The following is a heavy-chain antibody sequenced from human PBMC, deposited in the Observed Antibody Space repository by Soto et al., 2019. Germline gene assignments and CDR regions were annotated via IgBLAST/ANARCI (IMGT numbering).Heavy chain of an antibody. CDR3: AYGSEDKDY. Sequence: QLGXSLRLSCAASGFTFSNYYMNWVLQAPGKGLEWVAVISYDGSNKYYADSVKGRFTISRDNFNNTLYLQMNSLRVEDTAVYYCAYGSEDKDYWGQGTLVTVSS. D-gene: IGHD3-10*01. CDR2: ISYDGSNK. J-gene: IGHJ4*02. CDR1: GFTFSNYY. V-gene: IGHV3-30-3*01.